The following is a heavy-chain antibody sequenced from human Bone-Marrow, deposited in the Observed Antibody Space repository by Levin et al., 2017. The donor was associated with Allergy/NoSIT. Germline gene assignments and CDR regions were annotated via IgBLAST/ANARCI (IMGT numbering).Heavy chain of an antibody. Sequence: ASETLSLTCAVYGGSFSGYYWSWIRQPPGKGLEWIGEINHSGSTNYNPSLKSRVTISVDTSKNQFSLKLSSVTAADTAVYYCARGSKRGILSSGWYGYWGQGTLVTVSS. CDR2: INHSGST. CDR3: ARGSKRGILSSGWYGY. J-gene: IGHJ4*02. V-gene: IGHV4-34*01. D-gene: IGHD6-19*01. CDR1: GGSFSGYY.